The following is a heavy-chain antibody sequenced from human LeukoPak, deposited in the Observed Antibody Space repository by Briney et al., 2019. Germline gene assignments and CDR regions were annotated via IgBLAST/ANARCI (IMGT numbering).Heavy chain of an antibody. CDR1: GFNFSTYW. CDR2: IKTDGSST. D-gene: IGHD3-16*01. J-gene: IGHJ4*02. CDR3: ATVSVGVRFDY. V-gene: IGHV3-74*01. Sequence: PGGSLRLSCTASGFNFSTYWMHWVSQVPGKGLVWVSRIKTDGSSTSYADSVKGRFTISRDSAKNKLYLQMNSLRAEDTAVYYCATVSVGVRFDYWGQGALVAVSS.